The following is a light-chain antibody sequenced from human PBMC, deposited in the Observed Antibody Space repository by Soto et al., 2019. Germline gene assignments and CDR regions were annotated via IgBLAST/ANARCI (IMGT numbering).Light chain of an antibody. Sequence: EIVLTQSPATLSLSPGERATLSCRASQSVSSYLAWYQQKPGQAPRLIIYDASNRATGIPARFSGSGSGTHFTLTISSLEPEAFAVYYCQQRSNWPPYTFGQGTKLEIK. V-gene: IGKV3-11*01. CDR1: QSVSSY. CDR2: DAS. CDR3: QQRSNWPPYT. J-gene: IGKJ2*01.